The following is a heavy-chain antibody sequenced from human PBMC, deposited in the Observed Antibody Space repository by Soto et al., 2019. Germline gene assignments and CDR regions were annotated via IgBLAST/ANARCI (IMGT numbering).Heavy chain of an antibody. D-gene: IGHD3-10*01. J-gene: IGHJ5*02. Sequence: QVQLQESGPGLVKPSQTLSLTCTVSGGSISSGGYYWSWIRQHPGKGLEWIGYIYYSGSTYYNPSLKSRVTISVDTSKNQFSLKLSSVTAADTAVYYCARGLGPYGSGSYYNQNWFDPWGQGTLVTVSS. CDR1: GGSISSGGYY. CDR2: IYYSGST. V-gene: IGHV4-31*03. CDR3: ARGLGPYGSGSYYNQNWFDP.